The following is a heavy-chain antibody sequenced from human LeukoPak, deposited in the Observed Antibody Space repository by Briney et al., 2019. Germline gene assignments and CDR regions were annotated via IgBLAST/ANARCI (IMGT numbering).Heavy chain of an antibody. CDR1: GYSITRGYF. CDR3: AREVVAAPGTVDY. D-gene: IGHD6-13*01. CDR2: MFHSGST. Sequence: SETLSLTCTVSGYSITRGYFWGWIRQSPGKGLEWIASMFHSGSTYYNPSLKSRVTISVDTSKNQFSLKLSSVTAADTAVYYCAREVVAAPGTVDYWGQGTLVTVSS. V-gene: IGHV4-38-2*02. J-gene: IGHJ4*01.